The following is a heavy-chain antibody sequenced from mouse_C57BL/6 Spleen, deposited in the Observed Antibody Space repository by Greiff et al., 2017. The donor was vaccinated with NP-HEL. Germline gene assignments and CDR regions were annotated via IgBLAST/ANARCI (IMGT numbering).Heavy chain of an antibody. CDR1: GYTFTDYE. J-gene: IGHJ2*01. Sequence: QVHVKQSGAELVRPGASVTLSCKASGYTFTDYEMHWVKQTPVHGLEWIGAIDPETGGTAYNQKFKGKAILTADKSSSTAYMELRSLTSEDSAVYYCTRYRLYFDYWGQGTTLTVSS. CDR2: IDPETGGT. D-gene: IGHD1-2*01. CDR3: TRYRLYFDY. V-gene: IGHV1-15*01.